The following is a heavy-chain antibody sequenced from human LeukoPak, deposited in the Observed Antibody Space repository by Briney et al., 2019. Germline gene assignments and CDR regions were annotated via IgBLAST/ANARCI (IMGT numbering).Heavy chain of an antibody. J-gene: IGHJ6*02. V-gene: IGHV3-11*01. Sequence: GGSLRLSCAASEFTLSDYFMFWIRQAPGKGLECVSYITNTGVTIFYGDSVKGRFTVSRDNAKNLLYLQMNSLRAEDTAVYYCAGDLSSVDIQERVAMDVWGQGTTVTVSS. CDR3: AGDLSSVDIQERVAMDV. CDR2: ITNTGVTI. CDR1: EFTLSDYF. D-gene: IGHD5-12*01.